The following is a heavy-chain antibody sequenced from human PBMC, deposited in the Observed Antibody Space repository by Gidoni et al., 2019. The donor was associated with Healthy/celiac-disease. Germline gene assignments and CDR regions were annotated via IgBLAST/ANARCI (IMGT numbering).Heavy chain of an antibody. V-gene: IGHV4-39*07. CDR3: ATDWCDCYGSGGYQTDAFEI. D-gene: IGHD3-10*01. J-gene: IGHJ3*02. CDR2: IYYSGST. Sequence: QLQLQESVPGPVQPSEILYPTCPVSGCSIRSSGDYWGWIRQLPGKGPDWSGSIYYSGSTNCNPSLNNRVAISVDTTKNQFSLKLSAWTAANTGVYYWATDWCDCYGSGGYQTDAFEIWGQGTMVTVSS. CDR1: GCSIRSSGDY.